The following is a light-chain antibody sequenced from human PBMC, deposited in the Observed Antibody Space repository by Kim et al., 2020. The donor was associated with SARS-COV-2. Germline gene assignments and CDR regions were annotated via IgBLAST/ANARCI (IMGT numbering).Light chain of an antibody. J-gene: IGLJ3*02. CDR2: EDT. CDR3: QSSDSSDTFWV. CDR1: ALPNQY. Sequence: SPGQTARMTCSGDALPNQYAYWFQQKPGQAPVLVIYEDTERPSGIPERFSGSTSGTTVTLTISGVQAEDEADYYCQSSDSSDTFWVFGGGTQLTVL. V-gene: IGLV3-25*03.